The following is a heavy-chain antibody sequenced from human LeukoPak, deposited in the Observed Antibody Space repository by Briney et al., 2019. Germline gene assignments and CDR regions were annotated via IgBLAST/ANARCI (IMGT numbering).Heavy chain of an antibody. D-gene: IGHD3-22*01. J-gene: IGHJ4*02. V-gene: IGHV1-69*05. CDR1: GGTFSSYA. CDR3: ATRSEDYYDSSGYYIFDY. CDR2: IIPIFGTA. Sequence: ASVKVSCKASGGTFSSYAISWVRQAPGQGLEWMGGIIPIFGTANYVQKFQGRVTITTDESTSTAYMELSSLRSEDTAVYYCATRSEDYYDSSGYYIFDYWGQGTLVTVSS.